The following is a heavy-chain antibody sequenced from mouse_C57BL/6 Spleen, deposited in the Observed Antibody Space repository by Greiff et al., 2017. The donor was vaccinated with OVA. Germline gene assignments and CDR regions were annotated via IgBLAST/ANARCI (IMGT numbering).Heavy chain of an antibody. D-gene: IGHD1-1*01. Sequence: QVQLKQSGPELVKPGASVKISCKASGYAFSSSWMNWVKQRPGKGLEWIGRIYPGDGDTNYNGKFKGKATLTADKSSSTAYMQLSSLTSEDSAVYFCARHGSSPPWYFDVWGTGTTVTVSS. V-gene: IGHV1-82*01. CDR2: IYPGDGDT. CDR1: GYAFSSSW. J-gene: IGHJ1*03. CDR3: ARHGSSPPWYFDV.